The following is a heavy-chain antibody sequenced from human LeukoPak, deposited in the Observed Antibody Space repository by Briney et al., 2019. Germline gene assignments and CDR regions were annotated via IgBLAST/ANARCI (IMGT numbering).Heavy chain of an antibody. J-gene: IGHJ6*03. Sequence: SETLSLTCTVSGGSISSYYWSWIRQPAGKGLEWIGRIYTSGSTNYNPSLKSRVTMSVDTSKNQFSLKLSSVTAADTAVYYCARDSSGWPHYHMDVWGKGTTVTVSS. CDR3: ARDSSGWPHYHMDV. D-gene: IGHD6-19*01. CDR2: IYTSGST. CDR1: GGSISSYY. V-gene: IGHV4-4*07.